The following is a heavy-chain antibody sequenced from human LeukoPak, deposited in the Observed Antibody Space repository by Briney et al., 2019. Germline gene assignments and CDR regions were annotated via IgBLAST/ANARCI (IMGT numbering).Heavy chain of an antibody. CDR2: INHSGST. V-gene: IGHV4-34*01. CDR1: GGSFSGYY. D-gene: IGHD6-19*01. CDR3: ARRPVAGIFGTRFDY. Sequence: SETLSLTCAVYGGSFSGYYWSWIRQPPGKGLEWMGEINHSGSTNYNPSLKSRVTISVDTSKNQFSLKLSSVTAADTAVYYCARRPVAGIFGTRFDYWGQGTLVTVSS. J-gene: IGHJ4*02.